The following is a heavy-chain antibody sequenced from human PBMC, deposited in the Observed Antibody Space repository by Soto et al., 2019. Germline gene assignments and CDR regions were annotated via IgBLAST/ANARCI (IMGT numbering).Heavy chain of an antibody. V-gene: IGHV3-21*01. CDR3: ARCYCSGTSSYRCYYGMDV. CDR2: ISSSSSYI. CDR1: GFTFSSYS. Sequence: GGPLRLSCAASGFTFSSYSMNWVRQASGKGLEWVSSISSSSSYIYYADSVKGRFTISRDNAKNSLYLQMNSLRAEDTAVYYCARCYCSGTSSYRCYYGMDVWRQGSTVTI. D-gene: IGHD2-2*02. J-gene: IGHJ6*02.